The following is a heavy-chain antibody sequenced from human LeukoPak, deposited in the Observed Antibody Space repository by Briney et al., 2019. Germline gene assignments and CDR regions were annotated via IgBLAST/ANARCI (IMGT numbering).Heavy chain of an antibody. D-gene: IGHD6-19*01. CDR2: VYRSGDT. Sequence: SETLSLTCAVFGDSITNDYCGAWIRQPPGKGLEWIGSVYRSGDTNYNPSLKSRVTMTMDTSKNQFSLKVTSVTAADTAIYYCARHPYGLVREAYFDPWGQGTLVTVSS. V-gene: IGHV4-38-2*01. J-gene: IGHJ5*02. CDR1: GDSITNDYC. CDR3: ARHPYGLVREAYFDP.